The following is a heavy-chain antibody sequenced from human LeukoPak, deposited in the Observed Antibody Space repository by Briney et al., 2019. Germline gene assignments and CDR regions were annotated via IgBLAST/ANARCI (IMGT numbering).Heavy chain of an antibody. V-gene: IGHV1-46*01. D-gene: IGHD2-2*01. J-gene: IGHJ4*02. CDR3: ARDLGEGVVPADFFDY. Sequence: ASVKVSCKASGYTFTSYYMHRVRQAPGQGLEWMGIINPSGGSTSYAQKFQGRVTMTRDTSTSTVYMELSSLRSEDTAVYYCARDLGEGVVPADFFDYWGQGTLVTVSS. CDR1: GYTFTSYY. CDR2: INPSGGST.